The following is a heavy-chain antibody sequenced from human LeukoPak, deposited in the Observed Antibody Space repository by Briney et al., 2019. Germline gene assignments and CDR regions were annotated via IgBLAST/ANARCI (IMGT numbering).Heavy chain of an antibody. Sequence: GGSLRLSCAASGLTFSTYSMNWVRQAPGKGLEWVSSISSSGSYIYYADSVKGRFTLSRDNAKNSLYLQMNSLRAEDTAVYYCARVSESEWNFDLWGRGTLVTVSS. CDR2: ISSSGSYI. CDR1: GLTFSTYS. CDR3: ARVSESEWNFDL. D-gene: IGHD1-14*01. V-gene: IGHV3-21*01. J-gene: IGHJ2*01.